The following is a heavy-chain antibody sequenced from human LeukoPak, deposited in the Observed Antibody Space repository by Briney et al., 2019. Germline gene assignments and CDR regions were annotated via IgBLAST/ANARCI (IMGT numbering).Heavy chain of an antibody. D-gene: IGHD2-2*01. CDR3: AKGGGTRYCSSTSCYLFYYYYYMDV. CDR2: IWYDGSNK. Sequence: PGGSLRLSCAASGFTFSSYGMHWVRQAPGEGLEWVAVIWYDGSNKYYADSVKGRFTISRDNSKNTLYLQMNSLRAEDTAVYYCAKGGGTRYCSSTSCYLFYYYYYMDVWGKGTTVTVSS. V-gene: IGHV3-33*06. J-gene: IGHJ6*03. CDR1: GFTFSSYG.